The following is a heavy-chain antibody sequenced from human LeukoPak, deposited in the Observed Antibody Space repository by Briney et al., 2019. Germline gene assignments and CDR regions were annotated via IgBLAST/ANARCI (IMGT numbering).Heavy chain of an antibody. CDR2: IYYSGST. Sequence: SETLSLTCTVSGGSISSYYWSWIRQPPGKGLEWIGYIYYSGSTNYNPSLKSRVTISVDTSKNQFSLKLSSVTAADTAVYCCARDREDYYDSSGYFNWYFDLWGRGTLVTVSS. CDR1: GGSISSYY. J-gene: IGHJ2*01. CDR3: ARDREDYYDSSGYFNWYFDL. D-gene: IGHD3-22*01. V-gene: IGHV4-59*01.